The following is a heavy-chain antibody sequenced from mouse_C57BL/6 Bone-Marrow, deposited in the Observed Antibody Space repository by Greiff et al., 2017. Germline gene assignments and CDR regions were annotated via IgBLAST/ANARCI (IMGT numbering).Heavy chain of an antibody. Sequence: VQLQQSGAELVRPGTSVKMSCKASGYTFTNYWIGWAKQRPGHGLEWIGDIYPGGGYTNYNEKFKGKATLTADKSSSTAYMQFSSLTSEDSAIYYCARRGGNYGFAYWGQGTLVTVSA. CDR1: GYTFTNYW. J-gene: IGHJ3*01. V-gene: IGHV1-63*01. CDR2: IYPGGGYT. CDR3: ARRGGNYGFAY. D-gene: IGHD2-1*01.